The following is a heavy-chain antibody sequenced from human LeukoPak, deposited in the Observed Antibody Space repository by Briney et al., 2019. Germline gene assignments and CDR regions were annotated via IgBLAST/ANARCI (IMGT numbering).Heavy chain of an antibody. J-gene: IGHJ6*03. Sequence: ASVKVSCKASGYTFTGYDMHWVRQAPGQGLEWMGWINPNSGGTNYAQKFQGRVTMTRDTSISTAYMELSRLRSDDTAVYYCARGGLIAAAARGYYYYYMDVWGKGTTVTVSS. CDR2: INPNSGGT. V-gene: IGHV1-2*02. D-gene: IGHD6-13*01. CDR1: GYTFTGYD. CDR3: ARGGLIAAAARGYYYYYMDV.